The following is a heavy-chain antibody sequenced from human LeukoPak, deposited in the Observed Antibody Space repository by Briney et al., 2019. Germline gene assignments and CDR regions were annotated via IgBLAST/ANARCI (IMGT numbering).Heavy chain of an antibody. CDR3: ATSFGPVIAAAGTGAD. J-gene: IGHJ4*02. CDR1: GFTFSSHA. D-gene: IGHD6-13*01. V-gene: IGHV3-23*01. Sequence: GGSLRLSCAASGFTFSSHAMNWVRQAPGKGLEWVSVISGSGSSTYYADSVKGRFTISRDNSKNTLYLQMNSLRAEDTAVYYCATSFGPVIAAAGTGADWGQGTLVTVSS. CDR2: ISGSGSST.